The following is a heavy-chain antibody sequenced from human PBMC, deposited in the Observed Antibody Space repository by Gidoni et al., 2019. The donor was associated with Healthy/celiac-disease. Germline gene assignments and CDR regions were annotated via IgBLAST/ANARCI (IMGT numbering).Heavy chain of an antibody. D-gene: IGHD1-26*01. J-gene: IGHJ6*02. V-gene: IGHV3-23*01. CDR3: AKGVKRSGSYYPPSYYYYYGMDV. CDR1: GFTFSSSA. Sequence: EVQLLESGGGLVQPGGSLRLSCAASGFTFSSSAMSWVRQAPGKGLEWVSAISGSGGSTYYADSVKGRFTISRDNSKNTLYLQMNSLRAEDTAVYYCAKGVKRSGSYYPPSYYYYYGMDVWGQGTTVTVSS. CDR2: ISGSGGST.